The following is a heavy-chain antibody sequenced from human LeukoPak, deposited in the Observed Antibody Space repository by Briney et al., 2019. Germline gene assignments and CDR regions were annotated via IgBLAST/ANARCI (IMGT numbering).Heavy chain of an antibody. D-gene: IGHD6-6*01. Sequence: PSETLSLTCTVSGGSISSSSYYWGWIRQPPGKGLEWIGSIYYSGSTYYNTSLKSRVTISVDTSKNQFSLKLSSVTAADTAVYYCARTLLAARDYFDYWGQGTLVTVSS. CDR2: IYYSGST. V-gene: IGHV4-39*07. CDR3: ARTLLAARDYFDY. CDR1: GGSISSSSYY. J-gene: IGHJ4*02.